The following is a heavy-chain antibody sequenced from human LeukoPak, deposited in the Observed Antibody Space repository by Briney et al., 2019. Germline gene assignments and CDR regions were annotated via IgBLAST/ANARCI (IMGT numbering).Heavy chain of an antibody. V-gene: IGHV3-30*01. CDR3: AREGGSGWNHDAFDI. CDR2: ISYDGSNK. CDR1: GFTFSRYA. D-gene: IGHD6-19*01. Sequence: GGSLRLSCAASGFTFSRYAMHWVRQAPGKGLEWVADISYDGSNKYYADSVKGRFTISRDNSKNTLYLQMNSLRAEDTAVYYCAREGGSGWNHDAFDIWGQGTMVTVSS. J-gene: IGHJ3*02.